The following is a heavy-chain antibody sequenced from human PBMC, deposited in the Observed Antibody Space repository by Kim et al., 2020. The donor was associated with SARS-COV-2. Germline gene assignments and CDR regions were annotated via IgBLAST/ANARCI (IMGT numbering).Heavy chain of an antibody. J-gene: IGHJ4*02. D-gene: IGHD1-26*01. CDR2: LSYEGSHT. V-gene: IGHV3-30*18. Sequence: GGSLRLSCAASGFTFSDYGMYWVRHVPGKGLEWVAVLSYEGSHTYYRDSVKGRFTISRDNSKNTLYLQMNRLTADDTAMYYCVKEGASLVGAPDYWGQGTLVTVSS. CDR3: VKEGASLVGAPDY. CDR1: GFTFSDYG.